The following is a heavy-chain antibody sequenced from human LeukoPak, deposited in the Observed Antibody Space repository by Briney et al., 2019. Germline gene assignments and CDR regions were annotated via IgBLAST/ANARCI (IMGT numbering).Heavy chain of an antibody. CDR3: APSSDWATGIYFAN. CDR1: GITLSNYA. D-gene: IGHD2-21*01. J-gene: IGHJ4*02. V-gene: IGHV3-23*01. Sequence: GGSLRLSCAVSGITLSNYAMSWVRQAPGKGLEWVAGISGSGGGTHYADSVKGRFTISRDNARNILYLQMNSLRAGDTAVYYCAPSSDWATGIYFANWGQGTLVTVSS. CDR2: ISGSGGGT.